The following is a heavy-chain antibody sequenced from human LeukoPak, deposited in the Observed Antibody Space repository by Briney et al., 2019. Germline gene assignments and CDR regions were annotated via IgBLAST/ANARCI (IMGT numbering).Heavy chain of an antibody. J-gene: IGHJ5*02. V-gene: IGHV3-23*01. Sequence: PGGSLRLSCAASGITFSSYAMSWVRQAPGKGLEWVSAISGSGGSTYYADSVKGRFTISRDNSKNTLYLQMNSLRAEDTAVYYCAKEVVGYCSSTSCLNWFDPWGQGTLVTVSS. CDR2: ISGSGGST. CDR1: GITFSSYA. CDR3: AKEVVGYCSSTSCLNWFDP. D-gene: IGHD2-2*01.